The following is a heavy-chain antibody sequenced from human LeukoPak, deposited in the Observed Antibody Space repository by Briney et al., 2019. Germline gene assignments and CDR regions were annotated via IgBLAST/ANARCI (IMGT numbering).Heavy chain of an antibody. J-gene: IGHJ5*02. CDR3: ARGELVVVVAATQGGSMYSFDP. Sequence: SETLSLTCAVSGGSFSGYYWSWVRQPPGKGVGGSGEMNNSGSINYNPSLKRRGTISVDTSKNQFSLKLSSVTAADTAVYYCARGELVVVVAATQGGSMYSFDPWGQGTLVTVSS. D-gene: IGHD2-15*01. CDR2: MNNSGSI. V-gene: IGHV4-34*01. CDR1: GGSFSGYY.